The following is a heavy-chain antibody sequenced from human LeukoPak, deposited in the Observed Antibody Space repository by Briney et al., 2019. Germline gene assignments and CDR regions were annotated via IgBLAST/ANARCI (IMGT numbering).Heavy chain of an antibody. CDR3: AREAIGHNWNYDGGWLN. V-gene: IGHV4-59*01. CDR1: GGSISSYY. CDR2: IYYSGST. J-gene: IGHJ4*02. D-gene: IGHD1-7*01. Sequence: SETLSLTCTVSGGSISSYYWSWIRQPPGKGLEWIGYIYYSGSTNYNPSLKSRVTISVDTSKNQFSLKLSSVTAADTAVYYCAREAIGHNWNYDGGWLNWGQGTLVTVSS.